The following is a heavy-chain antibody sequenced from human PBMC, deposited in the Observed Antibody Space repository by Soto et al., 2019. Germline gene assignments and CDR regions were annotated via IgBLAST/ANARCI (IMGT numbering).Heavy chain of an antibody. Sequence: GGSLRLSCGASGFTFSSYAMSWVRQAPGKGLESVSAISGSGGTTYYADSVKGRFTISRDNSKNTLFLQMNSLRAEDTAVYYCARDLAPTENAFDIWGQGTMVTVSS. CDR2: ISGSGGTT. J-gene: IGHJ3*02. D-gene: IGHD4-17*01. CDR1: GFTFSSYA. V-gene: IGHV3-23*01. CDR3: ARDLAPTENAFDI.